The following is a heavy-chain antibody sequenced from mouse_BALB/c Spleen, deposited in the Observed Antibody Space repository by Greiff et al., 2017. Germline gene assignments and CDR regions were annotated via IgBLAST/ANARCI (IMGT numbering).Heavy chain of an antibody. D-gene: IGHD2-4*01. CDR2: ISNLAYSI. J-gene: IGHJ2*01. CDR3: ARDDYEGYFDY. V-gene: IGHV5-15*02. Sequence: EVHLVESGGGLVQPGGSRKLSCAASGFTFSDYGMAWVRQAPGKGPEWVAFISNLAYSIYYADTVTGRFTISRENAKNTLYLEMSSLRSEDTAMYYCARDDYEGYFDYWGQGTTLTVSS. CDR1: GFTFSDYG.